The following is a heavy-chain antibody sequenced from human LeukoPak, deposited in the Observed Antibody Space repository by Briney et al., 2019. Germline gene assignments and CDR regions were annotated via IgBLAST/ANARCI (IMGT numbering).Heavy chain of an antibody. CDR1: GASIRSGRFH. CDR2: INLSGNI. CDR3: ARLRLPATLGAFDI. J-gene: IGHJ3*02. D-gene: IGHD5-12*01. V-gene: IGHV4-61*02. Sequence: SETLSLPCNVSGASIRSGRFHWSWTRQPAGRGLHWIERINLSGNIDYNPSLWGRLTLSLDTSNNQFSLKLTSMTAADTAMYYCARLRLPATLGAFDIWGQGTMVTVSS.